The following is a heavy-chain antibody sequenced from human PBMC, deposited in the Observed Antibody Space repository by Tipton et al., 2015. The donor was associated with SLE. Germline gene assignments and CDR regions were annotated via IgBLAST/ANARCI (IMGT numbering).Heavy chain of an antibody. CDR3: ARLHGYSYGLNWFDP. CDR1: GGSVSSSSKY. D-gene: IGHD5-18*01. V-gene: IGHV4-39*07. Sequence: TLSLTCTVSGGSVSSSSKYWAWIRPPPGKGLEWVGSISYTGTTTYYNSFLKSRVTMSVDTSKNQFSLRLTSVIAADTAVYYCARLHGYSYGLNWFDPLGQGTLVTVSS. J-gene: IGHJ5*02. CDR2: ISYTGTTT.